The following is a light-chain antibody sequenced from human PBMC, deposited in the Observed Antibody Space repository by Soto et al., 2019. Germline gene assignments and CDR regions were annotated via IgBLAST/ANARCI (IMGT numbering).Light chain of an antibody. CDR1: QSISSW. J-gene: IGKJ1*01. CDR2: KAS. Sequence: DIQITRSPSTLSASVGDRVTITCRASQSISSWLAWYQQKPGKAPKLLIYKASTLKSGVPSRFSGSGSGTEFTLTISRLQPDDLATYYCQHYNSYSEAVGQGTKGDIK. V-gene: IGKV1-5*03. CDR3: QHYNSYSEA.